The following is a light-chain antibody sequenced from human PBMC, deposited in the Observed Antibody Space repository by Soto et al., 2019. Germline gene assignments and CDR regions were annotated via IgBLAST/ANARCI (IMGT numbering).Light chain of an antibody. CDR2: DAS. V-gene: IGKV3-11*01. CDR3: QQRSDWPLP. J-gene: IGKJ5*01. CDR1: QSVSAY. Sequence: IGFTHAASTLCLSPGKTATFSSRASQSVSAYLGWYQQKPGQAPRLLIYDASNRATGIPARFSGSGSGTDFTLSSISLEPDDFALYNSQQRSDWPLPVGQGTRLEIK.